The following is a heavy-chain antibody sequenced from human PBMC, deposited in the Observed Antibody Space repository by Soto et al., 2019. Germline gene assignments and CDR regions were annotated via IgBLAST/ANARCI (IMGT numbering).Heavy chain of an antibody. V-gene: IGHV1-8*01. J-gene: IGHJ6*02. CDR2: MNPNSGNT. Sequence: QVQLVQSGAEVKKPGASVKVSCKASGYTFTSYDITWVRQATGQGLEWMGWMNPNSGNTGYAQKFQGRVTMTRNTSLSTAYMQLSSLRSEDTAVCYCAREKTSYGMDVWGQGTTVTVSS. CDR3: AREKTSYGMDV. CDR1: GYTFTSYD.